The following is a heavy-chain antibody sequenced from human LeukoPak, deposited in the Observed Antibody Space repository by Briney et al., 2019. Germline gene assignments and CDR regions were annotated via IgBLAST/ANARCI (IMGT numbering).Heavy chain of an antibody. V-gene: IGHV3-66*01. CDR1: GFTVNNNY. D-gene: IGHD1-20*01. J-gene: IGHJ5*02. Sequence: GGSLRLSCAASGFTVNNNYMSWVRQAPEKGLEWVSIIYSGGSTYYADSVEGRFTISRDNSKNTLYLQMNSLRAEDTAVYYCARLTVDLPAHWFDPWGQGTLVIVSS. CDR3: ARLTVDLPAHWFDP. CDR2: IYSGGST.